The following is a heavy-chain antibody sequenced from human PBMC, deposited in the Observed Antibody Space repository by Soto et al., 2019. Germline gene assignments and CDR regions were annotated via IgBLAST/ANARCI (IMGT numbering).Heavy chain of an antibody. Sequence: ASVKVSCKASGYTFTSYDINWVRQATGQGLEWMGWMNPNSGNTGYAQKFQGRVTMTRNTSISTAYMERSSLRSEDTAVYYCARGVKSERFGELFYYYYGMDVWGQGTTVTVSS. J-gene: IGHJ6*02. CDR3: ARGVKSERFGELFYYYYGMDV. D-gene: IGHD3-10*01. V-gene: IGHV1-8*01. CDR2: MNPNSGNT. CDR1: GYTFTSYD.